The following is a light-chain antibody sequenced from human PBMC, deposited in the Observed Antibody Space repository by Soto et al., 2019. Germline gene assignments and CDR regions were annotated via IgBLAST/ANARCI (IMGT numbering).Light chain of an antibody. Sequence: QSALTQPASVSGSPGQSITISRTGTSSDVGHYNYVSWYQQHPGNAPKLMIYEVDNRPSGVSHRFSGSKSGNTASLTISGLQAEDEADYYCSSFTSSGTSYVFGTGTKVTVL. CDR3: SSFTSSGTSYV. J-gene: IGLJ1*01. CDR1: SSDVGHYNY. V-gene: IGLV2-14*01. CDR2: EVD.